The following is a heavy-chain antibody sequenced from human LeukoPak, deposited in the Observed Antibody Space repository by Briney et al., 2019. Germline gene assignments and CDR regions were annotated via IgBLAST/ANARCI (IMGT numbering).Heavy chain of an antibody. CDR2: ISSSSSYI. V-gene: IGHV3-21*01. CDR1: GFTFSSYS. J-gene: IGHJ4*02. Sequence: GGSLRLSCAASGFTFSSYSMNWVRQAPGKGLEWVSSISSSSSYIYYADSVKGRFTTSRDNAKNSLYLQMNSLRAEDTAVYYCARDGDYYDSTGYPYFDYWGQGTLLTVSS. CDR3: ARDGDYYDSTGYPYFDY. D-gene: IGHD3-22*01.